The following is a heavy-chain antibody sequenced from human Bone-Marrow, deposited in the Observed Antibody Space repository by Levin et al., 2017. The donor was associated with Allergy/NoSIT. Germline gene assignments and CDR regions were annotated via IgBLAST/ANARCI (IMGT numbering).Heavy chain of an antibody. CDR1: GFTFGTYG. D-gene: IGHD6-13*01. V-gene: IGHV3-30*03. CDR3: ARDRPEYSSTWYDGPPFDA. J-gene: IGHJ5*02. Sequence: PGGSLRLSCAGSGFTFGTYGIHWVRQAPGKGMEWVALISYDGSQTFYGGSVEGRFTISRENSKNTVYLQINSLRTEDTAVYYCARDRPEYSSTWYDGPPFDAWGQGNVVTVSS. CDR2: ISYDGSQT.